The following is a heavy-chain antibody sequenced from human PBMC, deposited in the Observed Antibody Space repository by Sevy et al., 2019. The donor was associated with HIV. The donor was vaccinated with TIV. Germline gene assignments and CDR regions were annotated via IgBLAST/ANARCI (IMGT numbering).Heavy chain of an antibody. CDR1: GFTFSNYA. CDR2: IWYDGSNK. CDR3: ARAGIGALGDY. J-gene: IGHJ4*01. V-gene: IGHV3-33*08. D-gene: IGHD6-13*01. Sequence: GESLKISCAASGFTFSNYAIHWVRQAPGKGLEWVALIWYDGSNKYYADSVKGRFTISRDNSKNTVYLQMNSLRAEDTAMYYCARAGIGALGDYWGHGTLVTVSS.